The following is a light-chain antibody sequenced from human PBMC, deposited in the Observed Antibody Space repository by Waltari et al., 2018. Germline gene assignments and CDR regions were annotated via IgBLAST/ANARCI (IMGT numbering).Light chain of an antibody. J-gene: IGKJ3*01. Sequence: DIQITQSPSTLSASVGDRVTITCRASQSISSWVAWYQQKPGTAPKLLIYKASTLETGVPSRFSGSGFGTEFTLTISSLQPDDFATYYCQQYNTYSAFGPGTKVDI. CDR2: KAS. V-gene: IGKV1-5*03. CDR1: QSISSW. CDR3: QQYNTYSA.